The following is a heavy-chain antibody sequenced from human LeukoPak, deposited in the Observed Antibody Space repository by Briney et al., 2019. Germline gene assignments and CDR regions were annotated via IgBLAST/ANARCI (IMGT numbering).Heavy chain of an antibody. D-gene: IGHD3-22*01. CDR2: ISAYNGNT. CDR1: GYTFTSYG. J-gene: IGHJ4*02. V-gene: IGHV1-18*01. Sequence: ASVKVSCKASGYTFTSYGISWVRQAPGQGLEWMGWISAYNGNTNYAQKLQGRVTITTDTSTSTAYMELRSLRSDDTAVYYCARGFPRYSYDSSGYYYFDYWGQGTLVTVSS. CDR3: ARGFPRYSYDSSGYYYFDY.